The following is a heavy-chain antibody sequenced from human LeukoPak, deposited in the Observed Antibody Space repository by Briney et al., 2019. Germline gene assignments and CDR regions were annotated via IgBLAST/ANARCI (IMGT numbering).Heavy chain of an antibody. Sequence: SQTLSLTCTVSGGSISSGGYYWSWIRQHPGKGLEWIGYIYYSGSTNYNPSLKSRVTISVDTSKNQFSLKLSSVTAADTAVYYCXLXXXXPYXFDYWGXGTLVTVS. J-gene: IGHJ4*02. CDR3: XLXXXXPYXFDY. V-gene: IGHV4-61*08. CDR2: IYYSGST. CDR1: GGSISSGGYY.